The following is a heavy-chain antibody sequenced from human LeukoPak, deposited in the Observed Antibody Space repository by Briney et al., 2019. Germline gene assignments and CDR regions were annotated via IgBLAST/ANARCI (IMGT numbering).Heavy chain of an antibody. CDR3: ARDSGTQGPYYYGLDV. J-gene: IGHJ6*02. V-gene: IGHV3-9*01. D-gene: IGHD6-13*01. CDR2: ISWNSGSI. Sequence: SGGSLRHSCAASRFTFDDYVMHWVRQAPGKGLECVSGISWNSGSIGYADSVKGRFTISRDNAKNSLYLQMNSLRPEGTAVYYCARDSGTQGPYYYGLDVWGQGTTVTVSS. CDR1: RFTFDDYV.